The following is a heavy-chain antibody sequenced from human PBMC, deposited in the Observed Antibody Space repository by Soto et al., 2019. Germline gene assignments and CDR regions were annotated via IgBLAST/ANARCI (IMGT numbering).Heavy chain of an antibody. V-gene: IGHV3-30*18. CDR1: GFTFSSYG. CDR3: AKGSVTGPRYYYYGMDV. CDR2: ISYDGSNK. Sequence: PGGSLRLSCAASGFTFSSYGMHWVRQAPGKGLEWVAVISYDGSNKYYADSVRGRFTISRDNSKNTLYLQMNSLRAEDTAVYYCAKGSVTGPRYYYYGMDVWGQGTTVTVSS. J-gene: IGHJ6*02. D-gene: IGHD4-17*01.